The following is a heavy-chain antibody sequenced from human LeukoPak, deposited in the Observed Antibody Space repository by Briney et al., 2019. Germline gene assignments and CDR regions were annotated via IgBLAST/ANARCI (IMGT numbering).Heavy chain of an antibody. Sequence: GGSLRLSCAASGFTFSSYAMHWVRQAPGKGLEWVAVISYDGSNKYYADSVKGRFTISRGNSKNTLYLQMNSLRAEDTAVYYCARSQSLFIAAAVNDYWGQGTLVTVSS. V-gene: IGHV3-30*01. CDR1: GFTFSSYA. CDR3: ARSQSLFIAAAVNDY. D-gene: IGHD6-13*01. J-gene: IGHJ4*02. CDR2: ISYDGSNK.